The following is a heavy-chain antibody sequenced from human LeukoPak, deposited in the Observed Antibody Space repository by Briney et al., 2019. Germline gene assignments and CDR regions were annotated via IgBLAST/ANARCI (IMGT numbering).Heavy chain of an antibody. J-gene: IGHJ4*02. Sequence: GGSLRLSCAASGFTFSNYWVHWVRQAPGKGLVWVSRINRDGSTTKYADSVKGRFTVSRGNAKNTLNLQMNSLRAEDTAVYYCARDKKSGESSEIDYWGQGTLVTVSS. CDR3: ARDKKSGESSEIDY. D-gene: IGHD3-10*01. CDR2: INRDGSTT. CDR1: GFTFSNYW. V-gene: IGHV3-74*03.